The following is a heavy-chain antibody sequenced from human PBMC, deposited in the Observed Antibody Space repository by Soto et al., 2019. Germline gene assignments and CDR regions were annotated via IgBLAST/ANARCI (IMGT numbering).Heavy chain of an antibody. Sequence: QVQLVQSGAEVKKPGSSVKVSCKASGGTFSSYAISWVRQAPGQGLEWMGGIIPIFGTANYAQKFQGRVTITADESTSTAYMELSSLRSEDTAVYYCARRQNYYDSSGYYWYFDLWGRGTLVTVSS. CDR3: ARRQNYYDSSGYYWYFDL. D-gene: IGHD3-22*01. J-gene: IGHJ2*01. CDR2: IIPIFGTA. V-gene: IGHV1-69*01. CDR1: GGTFSSYA.